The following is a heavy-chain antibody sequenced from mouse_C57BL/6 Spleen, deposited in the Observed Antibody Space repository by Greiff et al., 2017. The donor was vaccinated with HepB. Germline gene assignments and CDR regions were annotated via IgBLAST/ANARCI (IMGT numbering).Heavy chain of an antibody. CDR3: ARGGVLGREDFDY. D-gene: IGHD4-1*01. CDR1: GYAFSSSW. V-gene: IGHV1-82*01. CDR2: IYPGDGDT. J-gene: IGHJ2*01. Sequence: VQRVESGPELVKPGASVKISCKASGYAFSSSWMNWVKQRPGKGLEWIGRIYPGDGDTNYNGKFKGKATLTADKSSSTAYMQLSSLTSEDSAVYFCARGGVLGREDFDYWGQGTTLTVSS.